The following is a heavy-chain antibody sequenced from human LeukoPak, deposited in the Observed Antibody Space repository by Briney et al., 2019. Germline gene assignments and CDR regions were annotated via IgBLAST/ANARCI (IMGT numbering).Heavy chain of an antibody. CDR3: AKDTFFGEQLVGGFDY. CDR1: GFTFSRHW. CDR2: INSDASDT. J-gene: IGHJ4*02. V-gene: IGHV3-74*01. D-gene: IGHD6-13*01. Sequence: GGSLRLSCEASGFTFSRHWMHWVRQAPGKGLVWISRINSDASDTNYADFVKGRFTISRDNSKNTLYLQMNSLRAEDTAVYYCAKDTFFGEQLVGGFDYWGQGTLVTVSS.